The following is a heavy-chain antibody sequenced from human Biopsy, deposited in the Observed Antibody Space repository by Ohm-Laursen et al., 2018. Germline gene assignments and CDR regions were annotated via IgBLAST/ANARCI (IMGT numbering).Heavy chain of an antibody. CDR1: GGSISSGGSY. V-gene: IGHV4-31*01. D-gene: IGHD3-22*01. Sequence: TLSLTCIVSGGSISSGGSYWSWIRQRPGKGLEWIGHIFNSANTYYNPSLKNLITISGDTSKNQFSLKLNSVTAADTAVYYCARGDYFDSNGYFWFDPWGQGTLVTVSS. CDR2: IFNSANT. CDR3: ARGDYFDSNGYFWFDP. J-gene: IGHJ5*02.